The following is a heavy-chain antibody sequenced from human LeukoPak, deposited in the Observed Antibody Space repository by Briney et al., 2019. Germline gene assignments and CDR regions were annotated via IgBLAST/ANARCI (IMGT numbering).Heavy chain of an antibody. J-gene: IGHJ4*02. CDR2: ISAYKGDP. Sequence: SVRVSSTASGGTLTIYAIRWVRQAPGEGLERMGWISAYKGDPDYTQKLQGRVTINTDTSTTTAYMERRRLRLDDTPVYYCARSYGDHGTTEVDYWGQGTLVTVSS. V-gene: IGHV1-18*01. CDR3: ARSYGDHGTTEVDY. D-gene: IGHD4-17*01. CDR1: GGTLTIYA.